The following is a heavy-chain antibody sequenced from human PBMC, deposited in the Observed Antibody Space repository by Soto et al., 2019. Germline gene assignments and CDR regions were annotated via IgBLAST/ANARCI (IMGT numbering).Heavy chain of an antibody. CDR1: GFTFSSYG. CDR3: ASKLQLPWVGGGWRPGGNGMDV. Sequence: QVQLVESGGGVVQPGRSLRLSCAASGFTFSSYGMHWVRQAPGKGLEWVAVIWYDGSNKYYADSVKGRFTISRDNSKNTRVLRMNSRRAEGTGVFYVASKLQLPWVGGGWRPGGNGMDVRGRGGTVTVSS. V-gene: IGHV3-33*01. CDR2: IWYDGSNK. J-gene: IGHJ6*02. D-gene: IGHD1-1*01.